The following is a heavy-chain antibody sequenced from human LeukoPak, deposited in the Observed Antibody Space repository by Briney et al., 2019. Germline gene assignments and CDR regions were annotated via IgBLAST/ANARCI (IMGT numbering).Heavy chain of an antibody. Sequence: ASVKVSCKASGYTFTGYYMHWVRQAPGQGLEWMGWINPNSGGTNYAQKFQGRVTMTRDTSISTACMELSRLRSDDTAVYYCARTRIGLWFGELFCFDYWGQGTLVTVSS. J-gene: IGHJ4*02. D-gene: IGHD3-10*01. CDR3: ARTRIGLWFGELFCFDY. V-gene: IGHV1-2*02. CDR2: INPNSGGT. CDR1: GYTFTGYY.